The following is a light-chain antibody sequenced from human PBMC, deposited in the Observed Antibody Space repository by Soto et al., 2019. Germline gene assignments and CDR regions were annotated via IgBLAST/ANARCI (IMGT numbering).Light chain of an antibody. Sequence: QSVLTQPASVSGSPGQSITISCTGTRSDVGGYNYVSWYQLHPGKAPKLMIYEVSNRPSGISNRFSASKSGNTASLTISGLQAEDEADYYCFSYTSSTADVFGTGTKVTVL. CDR1: RSDVGGYNY. V-gene: IGLV2-14*01. CDR3: FSYTSSTADV. J-gene: IGLJ1*01. CDR2: EVS.